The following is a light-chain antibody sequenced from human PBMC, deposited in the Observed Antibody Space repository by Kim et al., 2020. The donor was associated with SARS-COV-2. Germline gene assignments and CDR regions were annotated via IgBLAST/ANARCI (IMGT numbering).Light chain of an antibody. J-gene: IGLJ2*01. V-gene: IGLV3-1*01. CDR2: EDS. Sequence: VSPGQTASLTCSGDKLGDKYACWYQQKPGQSPVLVIYEDSKRPSGIPERFSGSNSGNTATLTISGTQAMDEADYYCQAWDSSTAVFGGGTQLTVL. CDR3: QAWDSSTAV. CDR1: KLGDKY.